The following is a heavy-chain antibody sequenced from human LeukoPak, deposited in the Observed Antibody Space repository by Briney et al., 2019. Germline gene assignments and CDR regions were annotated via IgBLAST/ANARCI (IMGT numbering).Heavy chain of an antibody. D-gene: IGHD3-22*01. CDR3: ASVNYYDSSGYSPYYMDV. Sequence: SETLSLTCTVSGGSISSSSYYWGWIRQPPGKGLEWIGSIYYSGSTYYNPSLKSRVTISVDTSKNQFSLKLSSVTAADTAVYYCASVNYYDSSGYSPYYMDVWGKGTTVTVSS. V-gene: IGHV4-39*07. CDR1: GGSISSSSYY. CDR2: IYYSGST. J-gene: IGHJ6*03.